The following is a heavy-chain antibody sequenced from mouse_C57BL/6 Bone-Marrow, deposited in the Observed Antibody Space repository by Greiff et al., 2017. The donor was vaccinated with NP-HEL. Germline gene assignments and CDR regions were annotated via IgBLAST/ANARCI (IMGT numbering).Heavy chain of an antibody. D-gene: IGHD4-1*01. J-gene: IGHJ1*03. CDR1: GFNIKDDY. CDR3: TRTGTWYFDV. V-gene: IGHV14-4*01. Sequence: VQLQQSGAELVRPGASVKLSCTASGFNIKDDYMHWVKQRPEQGLEWIGWIDPENGDTEYASKFQGKATITADTSSNTAYLQLSSLTSEDTAVYYCTRTGTWYFDVWGTGTTVTVSS. CDR2: IDPENGDT.